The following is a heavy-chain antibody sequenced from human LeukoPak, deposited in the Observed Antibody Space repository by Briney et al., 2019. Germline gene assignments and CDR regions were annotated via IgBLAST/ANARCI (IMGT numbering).Heavy chain of an antibody. CDR1: GFTFSNFW. V-gene: IGHV3-74*01. CDR2: INTDGSST. Sequence: GGSLRLSCAASGFTFSNFWMHWVRQAPGKGLVWVSRINTDGSSTSYADSVKGRFTISRDNAKNTLYLQMNSLRVEDTSVYYCARDYYMGIVDQWGQGTRVTVSS. J-gene: IGHJ5*02. CDR3: ARDYYMGIVDQ. D-gene: IGHD3-22*01.